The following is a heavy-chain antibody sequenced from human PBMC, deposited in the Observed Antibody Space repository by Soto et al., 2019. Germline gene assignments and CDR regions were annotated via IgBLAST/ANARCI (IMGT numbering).Heavy chain of an antibody. Sequence: QVRLQESGPGLVKPSQTLSLTCTVCGGSIGSGSYYWSWIRQHPGKGLEWIGFIFVSGSTYYNPSLKSRVSISIDTSKNQFSLKLSSVTAADTAVYYCARDRDGDYLFPWGQGTLVTVSS. D-gene: IGHD3-16*01. CDR2: IFVSGST. CDR3: ARDRDGDYLFP. J-gene: IGHJ5*02. V-gene: IGHV4-31*03. CDR1: GGSIGSGSYY.